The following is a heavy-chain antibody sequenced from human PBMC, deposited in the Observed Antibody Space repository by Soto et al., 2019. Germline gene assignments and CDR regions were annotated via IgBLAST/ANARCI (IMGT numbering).Heavy chain of an antibody. CDR2: IWYDGSNK. D-gene: IGHD1-26*01. J-gene: IGHJ4*02. CDR1: GFTFSSYG. V-gene: IGHV3-33*01. Sequence: ESGGGVVQPGRSLRLSCAASGFTFSSYGMHWVRQAPGKGLEWVAVIWYDGSNKYYADSVKGRFTISRDNSKNTLYLQMNSLRAEDTAVYYCARGGVGATHLLAYWGQGTLVTVSS. CDR3: ARGGVGATHLLAY.